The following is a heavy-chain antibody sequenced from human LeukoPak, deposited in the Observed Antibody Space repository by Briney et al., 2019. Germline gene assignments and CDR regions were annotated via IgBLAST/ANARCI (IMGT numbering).Heavy chain of an antibody. CDR3: ARPSSYSSAWGSDH. Sequence: GGSLRLSCVTSGFTFSSYWMNWVRHAPGEGLEWVANINEDRSQKCYVDSMKGRLTISRDNAKNSVYLQMDSLRVDDTAVYYCARPSSYSSAWGSDHWGQGTLVTVRS. D-gene: IGHD6-19*01. CDR1: GFTFSSYW. J-gene: IGHJ4*02. CDR2: INEDRSQK. V-gene: IGHV3-7*01.